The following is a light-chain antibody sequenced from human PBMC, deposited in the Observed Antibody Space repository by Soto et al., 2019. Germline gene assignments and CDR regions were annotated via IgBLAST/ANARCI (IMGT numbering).Light chain of an antibody. J-gene: IGKJ5*01. CDR2: GAF. Sequence: EIVLTQSPATLSLSPGERATLSCRASPSVTNYLACSQQKPGQPPRLLIYGAFNRAAGIPARFSGSGSGTDFTLTISSLEPEDSAVYYCQQRNIWPPVTFGQGTRLEIK. V-gene: IGKV3-11*01. CDR1: PSVTNY. CDR3: QQRNIWPPVT.